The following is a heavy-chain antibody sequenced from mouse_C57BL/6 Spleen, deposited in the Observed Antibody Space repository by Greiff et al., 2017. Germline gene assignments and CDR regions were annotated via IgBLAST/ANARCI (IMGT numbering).Heavy chain of an antibody. V-gene: IGHV5-16*01. D-gene: IGHD1-1*01. CDR2: INYDGSST. J-gene: IGHJ1*03. CDR3: AREAPITTVVGDWYFDV. CDR1: GFTFSDYY. Sequence: EVQLVESEGGLVQPGSSMKLSCTASGFTFSDYYMAWVRQVPEKGLEWVANINYDGSSTYYLDSLKSRFIISRDNAKNILYLQMSSLKSEDTATYYCAREAPITTVVGDWYFDVWGTGTTVTVSS.